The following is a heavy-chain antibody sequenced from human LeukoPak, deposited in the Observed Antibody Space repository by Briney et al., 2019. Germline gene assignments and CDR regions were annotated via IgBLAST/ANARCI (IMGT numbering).Heavy chain of an antibody. D-gene: IGHD6-6*01. CDR2: IYYSGST. J-gene: IGHJ3*02. Sequence: SETLSLTCTVSGGSISSSSYYWGWIRQPPGKGLEWIGSIYYSGSTYYNPSLKSRVTISVDKSKNQFSLKLSSVTAADTAVYYCARAPSSSSAFDIWGQGTMVTVSS. CDR3: ARAPSSSSAFDI. CDR1: GGSISSSSYY. V-gene: IGHV4-39*07.